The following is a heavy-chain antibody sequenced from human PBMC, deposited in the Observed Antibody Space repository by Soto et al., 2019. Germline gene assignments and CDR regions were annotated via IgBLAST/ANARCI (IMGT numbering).Heavy chain of an antibody. CDR3: ARGDSVGSRWYWFDP. D-gene: IGHD6-13*01. CDR2: MNPNSGNT. J-gene: IGHJ5*02. V-gene: IGHV1-8*01. Sequence: ASVKVSCKASGYTFTSYDIIWVRQATGQGLEWMGCMNPNSGNTGYAQKFQGRVTMTRNTSISTAYMELSSLRSEDTAVYYCARGDSVGSRWYWFDPWGQGTLVTVSS. CDR1: GYTFTSYD.